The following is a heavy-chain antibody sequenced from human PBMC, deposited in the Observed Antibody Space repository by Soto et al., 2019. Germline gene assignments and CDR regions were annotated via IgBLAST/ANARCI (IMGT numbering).Heavy chain of an antibody. CDR3: AKDGGGDPIVATIFSPPS. J-gene: IGHJ4*02. D-gene: IGHD5-12*01. CDR2: ISGSGGST. V-gene: IGHV3-23*01. CDR1: GFTFSSYA. Sequence: GGSLRLSCSASGFTFSSYAMSWVRQAPGKGLEWVSAISGSGGSTYYADSVKGRFTISRDNSKNTLYLQMNSLRAEDTAVYYCAKDGGGDPIVATIFSPPSWGQGTLVTVSS.